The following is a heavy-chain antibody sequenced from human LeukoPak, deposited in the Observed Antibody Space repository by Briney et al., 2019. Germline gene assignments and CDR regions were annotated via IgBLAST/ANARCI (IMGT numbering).Heavy chain of an antibody. D-gene: IGHD3-16*01. CDR3: AKDRRMMSSYYGMDV. J-gene: IGHJ6*02. V-gene: IGHV3-30*18. CDR2: VSYDGSNE. CDR1: GFTFWSYG. Sequence: PGRSLRLSCAATGFTFWSYGMPWVRQAPGKGLEWVAVVSYDGSNENYADSVKGRFTISRDNSKNTVYLHLNSLRVEDTAVYYCAKDRRMMSSYYGMDVWGQGTTVTVSS.